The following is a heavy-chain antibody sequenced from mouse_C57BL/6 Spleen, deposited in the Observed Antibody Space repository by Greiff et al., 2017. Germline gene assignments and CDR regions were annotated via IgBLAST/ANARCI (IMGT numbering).Heavy chain of an antibody. Sequence: EVKLMESGEGLVKPGGSLKLSCAASGFTFSSYAMSWVRQTPEKRLEWVAYISSGGDYIYYADTVKGRFTISIDNARNTLYLQMSSLKSEDTAMYYCTRGNYDYDGYAMDYWGQGTSVTVSS. J-gene: IGHJ4*01. CDR2: ISSGGDYI. CDR3: TRGNYDYDGYAMDY. CDR1: GFTFSSYA. D-gene: IGHD2-4*01. V-gene: IGHV5-9-1*02.